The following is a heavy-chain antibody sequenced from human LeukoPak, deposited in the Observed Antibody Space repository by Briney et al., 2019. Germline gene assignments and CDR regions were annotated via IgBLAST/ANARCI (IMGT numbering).Heavy chain of an antibody. CDR2: INSHGSST. J-gene: IGHJ4*02. D-gene: IGHD1-26*01. Sequence: GGSLRLSCAASGFTFSSYWMHWVRQAPGKGLVWVSRINSHGSSTMYVDSVKGRFTISRDNAKNTLYLQMNSLRAEDTAVYYCARDLGISSYSGVYPFDHWGQGTLVTVSS. V-gene: IGHV3-74*03. CDR1: GFTFSSYW. CDR3: ARDLGISSYSGVYPFDH.